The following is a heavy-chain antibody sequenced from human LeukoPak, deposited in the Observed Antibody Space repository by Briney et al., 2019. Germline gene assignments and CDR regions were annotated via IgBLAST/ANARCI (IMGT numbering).Heavy chain of an antibody. D-gene: IGHD1-14*01. Sequence: SETLSLTCAVSGGSISSGGYSWSWIRQPPGKGLEWIGYIYHSGSTYYNPSLKSRVTISVDRSKNQFSLKLSSVTAADTAVYYCARVGSHTVPRNGWFGPWGQGTLVTVSS. V-gene: IGHV4-30-2*01. J-gene: IGHJ5*02. CDR1: GGSISSGGYS. CDR2: IYHSGST. CDR3: ARVGSHTVPRNGWFGP.